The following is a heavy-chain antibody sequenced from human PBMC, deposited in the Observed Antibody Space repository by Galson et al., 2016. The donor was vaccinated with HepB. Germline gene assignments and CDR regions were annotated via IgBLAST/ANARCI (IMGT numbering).Heavy chain of an antibody. CDR1: TNYA. D-gene: IGHD2-2*01. CDR2: INAGNGNT. V-gene: IGHV1-3*01. CDR3: ARDYVVPATTPDGFDY. J-gene: IGHJ4*02. Sequence: TNYAMHWVRQAPGQRLEWMGWINAGNGNTKYSQKFQGRVTITRDTSASTAYMELSSLRSEDTAVYYCARDYVVPATTPDGFDYWGQGTLVAVSS.